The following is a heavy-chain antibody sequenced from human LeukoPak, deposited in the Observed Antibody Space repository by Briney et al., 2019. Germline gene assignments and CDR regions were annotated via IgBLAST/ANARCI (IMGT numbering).Heavy chain of an antibody. CDR2: ISGSGGST. D-gene: IGHD3-22*01. J-gene: IGHJ4*02. Sequence: PGGSLRLSCAAAGFTFSSYAMSWVRQAPGKGLEWVSAISGSGGSTYYADSVKGRFTISRDNSKNTLYLQMNSLRAEDTAVYYCAKKEGPYDSSGPLFDCWGQGTLVTVSS. CDR1: GFTFSSYA. V-gene: IGHV3-23*01. CDR3: AKKEGPYDSSGPLFDC.